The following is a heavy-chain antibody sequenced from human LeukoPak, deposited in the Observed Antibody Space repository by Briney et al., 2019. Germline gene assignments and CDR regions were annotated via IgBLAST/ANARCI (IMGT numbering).Heavy chain of an antibody. V-gene: IGHV3-23*01. D-gene: IGHD6-19*01. CDR2: ISGSGGST. Sequence: GGSLRLSCAASGFTFSSYAMSWVRQARGEGREGVLAISGSGGSTYYADSVKGRFTISRDNSKNTLYLQMNSLRAEDTAVYYCAKGLGWEWLAYYYYYGMDVWGQGTTVTVSS. J-gene: IGHJ6*02. CDR3: AKGLGWEWLAYYYYYGMDV. CDR1: GFTFSSYA.